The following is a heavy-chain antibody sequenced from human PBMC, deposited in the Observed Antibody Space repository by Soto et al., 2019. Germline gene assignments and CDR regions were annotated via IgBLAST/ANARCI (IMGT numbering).Heavy chain of an antibody. CDR2: NIPIFDIT. V-gene: IGHV1-69*01. J-gene: IGHJ6*02. CDR3: ARPDEGGYSSNHHYGYALDV. Sequence: QVQLVQSGAEVKKPGSSVKVSCKASGGTFRSYSISWVRQSPGQGLEWLGGNIPIFDITNYAQKFQGRVTITADESTSTAYMELSSLGSDDTAVYYCARPDEGGYSSNHHYGYALDVWGQGTTVTV. D-gene: IGHD3-22*01. CDR1: GGTFRSYS.